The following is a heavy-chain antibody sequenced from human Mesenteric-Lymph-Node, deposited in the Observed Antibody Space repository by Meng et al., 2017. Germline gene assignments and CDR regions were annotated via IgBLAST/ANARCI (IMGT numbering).Heavy chain of an antibody. CDR1: GFTFSSYA. J-gene: IGHJ6*02. CDR2: ISYDGSNK. CDR3: ASFGREPFEDYYYGMDV. V-gene: IGHV3-30*01. D-gene: IGHD3-16*01. Sequence: GESLKISCAASGFTFSSYAMHWVRQAPGKGLEWVAVISYDGSNKYYADSVKGRFTISRDNSKNTLYLQMNSLRAEDTAVYYCASFGREPFEDYYYGMDVWGQGTTVTVSS.